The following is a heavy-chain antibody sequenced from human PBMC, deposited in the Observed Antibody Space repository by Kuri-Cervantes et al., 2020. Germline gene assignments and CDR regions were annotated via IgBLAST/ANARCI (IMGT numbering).Heavy chain of an antibody. CDR3: AKRNSFGSGTSFDY. CDR1: GFTFSSYE. D-gene: IGHD3-10*01. CDR2: ISSSGSTI. Sequence: GESLKISCAASGFTFSSYEMNWVRQAPGKGLEWVSYISSSGSTIYYADSVKGRFTISRDNAKNSLYLQMNSLRAEDTAVYYCAKRNSFGSGTSFDYWGQGTLVTVSS. J-gene: IGHJ4*02. V-gene: IGHV3-48*03.